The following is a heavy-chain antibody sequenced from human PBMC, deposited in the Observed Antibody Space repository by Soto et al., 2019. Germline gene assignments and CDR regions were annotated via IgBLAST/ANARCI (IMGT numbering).Heavy chain of an antibody. CDR1: GGSISSYY. Sequence: SETLSLTCTVSGGSISSYYWSWIRQPPGKGLEWIGYIYYSGSTNYNSSLKSRVTISVDTSKNQFSLKLSSLTAADTAVYYCARDRVQVTSFGLVKTYGIGVWGRRTRVTVSS. V-gene: IGHV4-59*01. D-gene: IGHD3-3*01. CDR3: ARDRVQVTSFGLVKTYGIGV. CDR2: IYYSGST. J-gene: IGHJ6*01.